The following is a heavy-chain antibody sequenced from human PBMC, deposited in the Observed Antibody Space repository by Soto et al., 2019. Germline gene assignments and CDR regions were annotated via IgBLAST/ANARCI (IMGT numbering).Heavy chain of an antibody. Sequence: SGYTFTSYDINWVRQATGQGLEWMGWMNPNSGNTGYAQKFQGRVTMTRNTSISTAYMELSSLRSEDTAVYYCARGPGPYYYYYMDVWGKGTTVTVSS. J-gene: IGHJ6*03. CDR1: GYTFTSYD. CDR2: MNPNSGNT. CDR3: ARGPGPYYYYYMDV. D-gene: IGHD7-27*01. V-gene: IGHV1-8*01.